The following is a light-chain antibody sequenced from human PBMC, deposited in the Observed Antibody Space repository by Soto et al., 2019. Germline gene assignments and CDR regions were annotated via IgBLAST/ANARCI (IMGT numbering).Light chain of an antibody. J-gene: IGKJ2*03. V-gene: IGKV3-11*01. CDR3: QQRSNWPFMYS. CDR2: DVS. CDR1: QSVSSN. Sequence: EIVLTQSPATLSLSPGERATLSCRASQSVSSNLAWYQHQPGQAPRLLIYDVSSRATGIPARFSGSGSATDFTLTISSLEPEDSAVYYCQQRSNWPFMYSFGQGTKLEI.